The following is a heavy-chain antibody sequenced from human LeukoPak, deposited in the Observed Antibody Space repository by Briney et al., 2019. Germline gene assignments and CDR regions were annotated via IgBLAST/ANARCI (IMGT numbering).Heavy chain of an antibody. CDR3: AREREGYYDSSGADAFDI. V-gene: IGHV4-4*07. CDR1: GGSIRSYY. CDR2: IYTSGST. J-gene: IGHJ3*02. Sequence: PSETLSLTCTVSGGSIRSYYWSWIRQPAGKGLEWIGRIYTSGSTHSNPSLKSRVTMSVDTPKNQFSLKLSSVTAADTAVYYCAREREGYYDSSGADAFDIWGQGTMVTVSS. D-gene: IGHD3-22*01.